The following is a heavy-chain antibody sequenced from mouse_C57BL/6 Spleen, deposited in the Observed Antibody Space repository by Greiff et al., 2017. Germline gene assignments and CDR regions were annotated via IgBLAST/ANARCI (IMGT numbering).Heavy chain of an antibody. J-gene: IGHJ4*01. D-gene: IGHD1-1*01. CDR2: SRNKANDYTT. CDR1: GFTFSDFY. Sequence: EVHLVESGGGLVQSGRSLRLSCATSGFTFSDFYMEWVRQAPGKGLEWIAASRNKANDYTTEYSASVKGRFIVSRDTSQSILYLQMNALRAEDTAIYYCARDGDYYGSSFYAMDYWGQGTSVTVAS. CDR3: ARDGDYYGSSFYAMDY. V-gene: IGHV7-1*01.